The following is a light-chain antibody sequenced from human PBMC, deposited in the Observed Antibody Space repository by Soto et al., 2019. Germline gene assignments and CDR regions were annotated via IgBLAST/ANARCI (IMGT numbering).Light chain of an antibody. CDR3: QQYGSSGT. V-gene: IGKV3-20*01. Sequence: EIVMTQSPGILSLSPGETATLSCRASQSVSTKLAWYRQRPGQTPRLLIYNASTRATGVPARFSGGGSVTEFTLTISRLEPEDFAVYYCQQYGSSGTFGQGTKVDIK. CDR2: NAS. CDR1: QSVSTK. J-gene: IGKJ1*01.